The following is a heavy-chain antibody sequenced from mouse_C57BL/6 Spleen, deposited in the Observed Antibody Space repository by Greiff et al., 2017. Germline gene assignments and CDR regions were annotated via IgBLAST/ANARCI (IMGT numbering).Heavy chain of an antibody. V-gene: IGHV1-64*01. CDR3: ASTTTFDY. D-gene: IGHD1-1*01. J-gene: IGHJ2*01. Sequence: QVHVKQPGAELVKPGASVKLSCKASGYTFTSYWMHWVKQRPGQGLEWIGMIHPNSGSTNYNEKLKSKATLTVDKSSSTAYMQLSSLTSEDSAVYYCASTTTFDYWGQGTTLTVSS. CDR2: IHPNSGST. CDR1: GYTFTSYW.